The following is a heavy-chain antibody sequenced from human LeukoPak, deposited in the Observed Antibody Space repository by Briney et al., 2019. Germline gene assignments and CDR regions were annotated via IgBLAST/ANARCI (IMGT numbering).Heavy chain of an antibody. Sequence: SETLSLTCTVSGGSISRYYWAWIRQPPGKGLEWIGYIYYSGSSNYNPSLKSRVTISVDTSKNRFSLKLSSVTAADTAVYYCAGRLSGNSRDTGAYYRMSYFDYWGQGALVTVSS. CDR1: GGSISRYY. CDR3: AGRLSGNSRDTGAYYRMSYFDY. D-gene: IGHD3-22*01. CDR2: IYYSGSS. J-gene: IGHJ4*02. V-gene: IGHV4-59*01.